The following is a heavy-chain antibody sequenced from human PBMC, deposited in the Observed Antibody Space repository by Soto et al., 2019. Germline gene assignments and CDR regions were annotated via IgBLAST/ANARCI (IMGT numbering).Heavy chain of an antibody. D-gene: IGHD4-17*01. CDR1: GXTVSSXD. V-gene: IGHV3-13*01. Sequence: GGXLRXXGAASGXTVSSXDMHWXGXGXXXGXXXVSAIGTAGDTYYPGSVKGRFTISRENAKNSLYLQMNSLRAGDTAVYYCARDGSRERTTVTTYYYYGMDVWGQGTTVTVSS. CDR2: IGTAGDT. CDR3: ARDGSRERTTVTTYYYYGMDV. J-gene: IGHJ6*02.